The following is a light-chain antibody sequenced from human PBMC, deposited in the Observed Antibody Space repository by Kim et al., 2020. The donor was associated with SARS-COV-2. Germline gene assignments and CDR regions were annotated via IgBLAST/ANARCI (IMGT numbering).Light chain of an antibody. Sequence: GGTVSLTCAFSTVPVTSGHDPYSLQLTAGQAPTSLIYDASYKHSWTPARFSGSLVRGKAALTTSGAQPEDAADYYCLLSYSGVRRVFGGGTQLTVL. J-gene: IGLJ3*02. V-gene: IGLV7-46*01. CDR3: LLSYSGVRRV. CDR1: TVPVTSGHD. CDR2: DAS.